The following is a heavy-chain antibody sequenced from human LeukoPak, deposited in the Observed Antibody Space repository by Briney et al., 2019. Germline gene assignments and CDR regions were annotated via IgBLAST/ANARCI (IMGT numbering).Heavy chain of an antibody. V-gene: IGHV4-59*01. D-gene: IGHD2-15*01. CDR1: GDSISSYY. Sequence: SETLSLTCTVSGDSISSYYWSWIRQPPGKGLEWIGCIYYSGSTNYNPSLKSRVTISVDTSKNQFSLKLNSVTAADTAIYYCTRGSRYCSSGSCYGWFDPWGQGTLVTVSS. J-gene: IGHJ5*02. CDR3: TRGSRYCSSGSCYGWFDP. CDR2: IYYSGST.